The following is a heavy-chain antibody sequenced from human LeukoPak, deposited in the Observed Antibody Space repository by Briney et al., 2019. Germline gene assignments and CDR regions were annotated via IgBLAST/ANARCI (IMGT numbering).Heavy chain of an antibody. V-gene: IGHV3-66*01. J-gene: IGHJ3*02. CDR3: ARDDSSGFGDAFDI. Sequence: GGSLRLSCAASEFTFSSYSMSWVRQAPGKGLEWVSVIYSGGSTYYADSVKGRFTISRDNSKNTLYLQMNSLRAEDTAVYYCARDDSSGFGDAFDIWGQGTMVTVSS. D-gene: IGHD3-22*01. CDR2: IYSGGST. CDR1: EFTFSSYS.